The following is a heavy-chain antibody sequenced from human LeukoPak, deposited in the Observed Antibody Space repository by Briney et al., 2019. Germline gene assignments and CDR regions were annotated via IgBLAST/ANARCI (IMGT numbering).Heavy chain of an antibody. V-gene: IGHV3-7*01. D-gene: IGHD6-13*01. CDR1: GFIFSSYG. J-gene: IGHJ6*03. CDR2: IKQDGSGK. Sequence: GGSLRLSRAASGFIFSSYGMSWVRQAPGEGLEWVANIKQDGSGKYYVDSVKGRFTISRDNAKNSLYLQMNSLRAEDTAVYYCARVVAAAGYYYYYYYMDVWGKGTTVTISS. CDR3: ARVVAAAGYYYYYYYMDV.